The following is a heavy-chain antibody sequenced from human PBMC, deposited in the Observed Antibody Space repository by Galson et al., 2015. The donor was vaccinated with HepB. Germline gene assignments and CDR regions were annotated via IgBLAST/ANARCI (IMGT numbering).Heavy chain of an antibody. CDR3: ARGRGYSFGPNPNWFDP. D-gene: IGHD5-18*01. Sequence: SLRLSCAASGFTFSSYAMSWVRQAPGKGLEWVSAISGSGGSTYYADSVKGRFTISRDNSKNTLYLQMNSLRAEDTAVYYCARGRGYSFGPNPNWFDPWGQGTLVTVSS. CDR2: ISGSGGST. J-gene: IGHJ5*02. CDR1: GFTFSSYA. V-gene: IGHV3-23*01.